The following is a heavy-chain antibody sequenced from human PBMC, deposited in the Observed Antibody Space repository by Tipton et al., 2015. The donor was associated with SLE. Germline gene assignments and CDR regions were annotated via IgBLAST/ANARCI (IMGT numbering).Heavy chain of an antibody. V-gene: IGHV1-8*02. CDR2: MNANSGNT. J-gene: IGHJ4*02. D-gene: IGHD3-22*01. CDR1: GGTFSSYA. Sequence: QSGPEVKKPGSSVKVSCKASGGTFSSYAISWVRQATGQGLEWMGWMNANSGNTDYAQKFQGRVTMTRDTSISTAYMELSSLRSEDTAVYYCARGGSYYDTSGYFYYFDNWGQGTLVTVSS. CDR3: ARGGSYYDTSGYFYYFDN.